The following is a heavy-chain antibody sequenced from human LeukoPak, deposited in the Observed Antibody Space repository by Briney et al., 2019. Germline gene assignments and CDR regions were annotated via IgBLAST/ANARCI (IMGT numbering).Heavy chain of an antibody. V-gene: IGHV4-30-4*08. CDR1: GGSIRSGDYY. CDR2: IYYSGNT. Sequence: PSQTLSLTCTVSGGSIRSGDYYWSWIRQPPGKGLEWIGYIYYSGNTYYNPSLKSRVTISVDTSKKQFSLKLSSVTAADTALYYRARATITMMVGIPADAFDIWGQGTMVTVSS. CDR3: ARATITMMVGIPADAFDI. D-gene: IGHD3-22*01. J-gene: IGHJ3*02.